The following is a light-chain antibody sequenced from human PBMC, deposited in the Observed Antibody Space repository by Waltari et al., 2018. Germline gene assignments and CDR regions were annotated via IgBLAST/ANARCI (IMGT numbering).Light chain of an antibody. Sequence: SFVLTQPPSLSVAPGQTARITCGGSILGVTTVHWYQQKPGQAPRVVISDDSDRPSGIPERLSGSNSGNTATLTISRAEAGDGADYYCQVWDDSSDHWVFGGGTKLTVL. CDR1: ILGVTT. CDR3: QVWDDSSDHWV. J-gene: IGLJ3*02. CDR2: DDS. V-gene: IGLV3-21*02.